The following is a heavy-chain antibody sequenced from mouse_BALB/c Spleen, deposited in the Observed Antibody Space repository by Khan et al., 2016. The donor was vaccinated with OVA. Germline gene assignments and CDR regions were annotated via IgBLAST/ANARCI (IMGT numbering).Heavy chain of an antibody. D-gene: IGHD1-1*01. Sequence: VQLQQSGAELVRPGASVKMSCKASGYTFTNYGIRWVKQRPGQGLEWIGYIYPGSGYTNYNEKFKGKATLTADTSSSTAYMQLSSLTSEDSYCYYCARQGASCSTCDCFDYWGQGTPVTVSA. V-gene: IGHV1-63*02. CDR3: ARQGASCSTCDCFDY. J-gene: IGHJ2*01. CDR1: GYTFTNYG. CDR2: IYPGSGYT.